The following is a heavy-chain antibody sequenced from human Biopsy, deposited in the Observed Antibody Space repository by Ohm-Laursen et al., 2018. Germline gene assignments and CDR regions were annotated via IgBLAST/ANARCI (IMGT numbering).Heavy chain of an antibody. CDR2: ISSSGNFM. Sequence: SLRLSCAASGFIFSTYTMTWVRQAPGKGLEWVSSISSSGNFMYYTDSVKGRFTISRDNAKNSLYLQMNSLGAEDTALYYCARIFLVGVTPGYGMDVWGQGTTVTVSS. D-gene: IGHD1-26*01. CDR1: GFIFSTYT. J-gene: IGHJ6*02. V-gene: IGHV3-21*01. CDR3: ARIFLVGVTPGYGMDV.